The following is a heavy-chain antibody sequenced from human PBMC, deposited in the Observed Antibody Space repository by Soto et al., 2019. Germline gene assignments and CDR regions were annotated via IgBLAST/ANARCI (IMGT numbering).Heavy chain of an antibody. D-gene: IGHD6-13*01. V-gene: IGHV1-46*01. J-gene: IGHJ4*02. CDR3: AREGKYSRSWYVDHSGLPY. CDR1: GYTFTSYY. CDR2: INPSGGST. Sequence: ASVKVSCKASGYTFTSYYMHWVRQAPGQGLEWMGIINPSGGSTSYAQKFQGRVTMTRDTSTSTVYMELSSLRSEDTAVYYCAREGKYSRSWYVDHSGLPYWGQGTMVTVSS.